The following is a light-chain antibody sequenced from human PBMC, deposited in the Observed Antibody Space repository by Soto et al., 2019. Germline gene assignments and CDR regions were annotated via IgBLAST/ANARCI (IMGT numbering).Light chain of an antibody. J-gene: IGLJ1*01. CDR1: SSDVGGYNY. V-gene: IGLV2-14*01. CDR3: SSYTSSSTQV. Sequence: QSVLTQPASVSGSPGQSITISCTGTSSDVGGYNYVSWYQQHPGKAPKLMIYEVTNRPSGVSTRFSGSKSGNTASLTIPGRQAEDEAHYYCSSYTSSSTQVFGTGTKVTVL. CDR2: EVT.